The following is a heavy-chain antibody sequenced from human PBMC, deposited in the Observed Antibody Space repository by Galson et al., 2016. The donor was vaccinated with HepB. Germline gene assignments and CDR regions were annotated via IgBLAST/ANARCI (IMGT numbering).Heavy chain of an antibody. D-gene: IGHD2-21*02. CDR1: GFTFSSYA. Sequence: SLRLSCAASGFTFSSYAMSWVRQAPGKGLEWVSGISAGGVNTNYADSVRGRFTISRDNSKNTLFLQMNSLRVEDTAVYYCAKGGRYCGGDCYSHWGQGTLVTVPS. J-gene: IGHJ4*02. V-gene: IGHV3-23*01. CDR2: ISAGGVNT. CDR3: AKGGRYCGGDCYSH.